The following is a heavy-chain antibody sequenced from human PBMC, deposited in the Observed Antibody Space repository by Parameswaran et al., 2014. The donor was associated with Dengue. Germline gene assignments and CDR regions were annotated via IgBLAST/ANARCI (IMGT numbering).Heavy chain of an antibody. CDR2: TYYRSKWHD. D-gene: IGHD2-15*01. J-gene: IGHJ6*01. V-gene: IGHV6-1*01. CDR3: ARDVDYCSGDSCYPENFSYGMDV. Sequence: KWIRQSPSRGFEWLGRTYYRSKWHDDYAASVKSRITIKPDTAKNQFSLHLNSVTPEDTAVYFCARDVDYCSGDSCYPENFSYGMDVWARDHGHRLL.